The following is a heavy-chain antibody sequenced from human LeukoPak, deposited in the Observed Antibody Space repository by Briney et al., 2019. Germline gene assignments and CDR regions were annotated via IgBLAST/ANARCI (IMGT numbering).Heavy chain of an antibody. D-gene: IGHD5-18*01. CDR1: GFDFSSYS. CDR3: ARDHIAMVTPFAY. Sequence: GGSLRLSCATSGFDFSSYSMNWVRQAPGKGLEWVSSISNSRGNIFYADSVMGRFTISGDNAKNSLYLQMNSLGAEDTAIYYCARDHIAMVTPFAYGGQGTLVTVSS. J-gene: IGHJ4*02. CDR2: ISNSRGNI. V-gene: IGHV3-21*01.